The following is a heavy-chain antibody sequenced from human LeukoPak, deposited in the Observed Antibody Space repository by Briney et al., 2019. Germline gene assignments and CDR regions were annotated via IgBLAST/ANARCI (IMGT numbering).Heavy chain of an antibody. V-gene: IGHV3-49*04. CDR2: IRSKAYRGTT. CDR3: ARGPIQLRIHNAMDV. CDR1: GFSFADHA. J-gene: IGHJ6*02. Sequence: GGSLRLSCTTSGFSFADHAMSWVRQAPGKGLEWVGFIRSKAYRGTTEYAASVKGRFTISRDDSNSIVYLQMNSLKSEDTALYYCARGPIQLRIHNAMDVWGQGATVTVS. D-gene: IGHD5-18*01.